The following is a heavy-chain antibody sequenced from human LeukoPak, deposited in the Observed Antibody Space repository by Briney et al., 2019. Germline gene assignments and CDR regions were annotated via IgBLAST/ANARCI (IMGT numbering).Heavy chain of an antibody. CDR2: WESGRR. V-gene: IGHV3-9*01. D-gene: IGHD4-17*01. J-gene: IGHJ6*02. CDR3: AKGLVTTGDDYYYGMDV. Sequence: WESGRRGYADSVKGRFTISRDNAKNSLYLQMNSLRAEDTALYYCAKGLVTTGDDYYYGMDVWGQGTTVTVSS.